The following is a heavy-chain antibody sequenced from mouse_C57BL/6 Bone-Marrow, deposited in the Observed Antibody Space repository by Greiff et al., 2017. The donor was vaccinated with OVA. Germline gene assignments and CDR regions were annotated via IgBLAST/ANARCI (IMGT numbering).Heavy chain of an antibody. V-gene: IGHV5-16*01. Sequence: DVKLVESEGGLVQPGRSMKLSCTASGFTFSDYYMAWVRQVPEKGLEWVANINYDGSSTYYLDSLKSRFIISRDNAKNILYLQMSSLKSEDTATYYCAREGITTDYYAMDYWGQGTSVTVSS. CDR1: GFTFSDYY. CDR3: AREGITTDYYAMDY. J-gene: IGHJ4*01. CDR2: INYDGSST. D-gene: IGHD1-1*01.